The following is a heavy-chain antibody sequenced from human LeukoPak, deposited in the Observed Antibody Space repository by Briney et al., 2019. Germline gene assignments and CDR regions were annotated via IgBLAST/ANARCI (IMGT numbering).Heavy chain of an antibody. D-gene: IGHD3-22*01. V-gene: IGHV3-23*01. J-gene: IGHJ4*02. CDR1: KFTFSSYA. CDR3: AKSRHDSSGYYDDY. CDR2: ITSGDNT. Sequence: PGGSLRLSCAASKFTFSSYAMSWVRQAPGKGLEWVSAITSGDNTYYADSVKGRFTISRDNSKNTLYLQMNSLRAEDTAVYYCAKSRHDSSGYYDDYWGQGTLVTVSS.